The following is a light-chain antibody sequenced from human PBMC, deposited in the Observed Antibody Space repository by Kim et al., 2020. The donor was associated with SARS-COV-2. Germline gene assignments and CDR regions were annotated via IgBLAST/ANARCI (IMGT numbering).Light chain of an antibody. J-gene: IGLJ3*02. CDR1: SSDIAVYDF. V-gene: IGLV2-14*03. CDR3: SSYSRTSTLV. Sequence: QSALTQPASVSGSPGQSITISCTGTSSDIAVYDFVSWYQQHPGKAPILIIYDVVDRPSGVSTRFSGSKSGNTASLTISGLQAEDEADYYCSSYSRTSTLVFGGGTQLTVL. CDR2: DVV.